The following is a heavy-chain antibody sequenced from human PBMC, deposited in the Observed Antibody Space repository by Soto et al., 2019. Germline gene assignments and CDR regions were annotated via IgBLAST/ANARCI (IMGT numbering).Heavy chain of an antibody. CDR1: GFTFSSNT. D-gene: IGHD3-22*01. Sequence: EVQVVESGGGLVKPGGSLRLSCAGSGFTFSSNTINWVRQAPGKGREWVSCISSSSSYIYYADSVKGRFTIPRDNAKNSLYLQMNSLRAEDTAVYYGARDYDSRGGRFDYWGQGTLVTVSS. CDR2: ISSSSSYI. J-gene: IGHJ4*02. CDR3: ARDYDSRGGRFDY. V-gene: IGHV3-21*01.